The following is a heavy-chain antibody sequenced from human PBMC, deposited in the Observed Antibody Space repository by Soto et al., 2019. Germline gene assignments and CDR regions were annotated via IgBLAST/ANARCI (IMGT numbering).Heavy chain of an antibody. J-gene: IGHJ5*02. D-gene: IGHD3-22*01. CDR1: GGCISSYY. CDR3: ATNTPRYYDSSGYHNWFYP. CDR2: IYYSGST. Sequence: SETISLTCTVSGGCISSYYGGWIRQPPGKGLEWIGYIYYSGSTNYNPSLKSRVTISVDTSKNQFSLKLSSVTAADTAVYYCATNTPRYYDSSGYHNWFYPWGQGTLVTVSS. V-gene: IGHV4-59*12.